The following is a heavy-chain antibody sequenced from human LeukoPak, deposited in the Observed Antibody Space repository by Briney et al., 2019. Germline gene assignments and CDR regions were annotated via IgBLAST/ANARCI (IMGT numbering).Heavy chain of an antibody. CDR3: ARVDTISRAGMDV. CDR2: IKWNGGST. D-gene: IGHD5-12*01. V-gene: IGHV3-20*04. Sequence: GGSLRLSRAASGFTFDDYAMHWVRQAPGKGLEWVSGIKWNGGSTGYADSVKGRLTISRDNAKKSLYLQMNSLRAEDTALYYCARVDTISRAGMDVWGQGTTVTVSS. J-gene: IGHJ6*02. CDR1: GFTFDDYA.